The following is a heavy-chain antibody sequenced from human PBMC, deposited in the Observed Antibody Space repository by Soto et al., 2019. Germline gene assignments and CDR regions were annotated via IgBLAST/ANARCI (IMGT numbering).Heavy chain of an antibody. CDR1: GGSISSSSYY. CDR3: ARDRYSSGWYDY. CDR2: IYYSGST. D-gene: IGHD6-19*01. V-gene: IGHV4-39*02. Sequence: SETLSLTCTVSGGSISSSSYYWGWIRQPPGKGLEWIGSIYYSGSTYYNPSLKSRVTISVDTSKNQFSPKLSSVTAADTAVYYCARDRYSSGWYDYWGQGTLVTVSS. J-gene: IGHJ4*02.